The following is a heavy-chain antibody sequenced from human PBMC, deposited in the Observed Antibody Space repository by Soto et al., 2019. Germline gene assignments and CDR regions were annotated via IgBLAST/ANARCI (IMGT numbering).Heavy chain of an antibody. D-gene: IGHD1-26*01. CDR3: PSLSGSYGFDP. V-gene: IGHV3-48*03. Sequence: EAQLVESGGDLVQPGGSLRLSCAGSGFSFSSYEMNWVRQAPGKGLEWVSYISTSGSDTYYADTVKARFTISRDNAQNLLYLQMNRLMAEDTAVYYCPSLSGSYGFDPWGQGTLVTVSS. J-gene: IGHJ5*02. CDR1: GFSFSSYE. CDR2: ISTSGSDT.